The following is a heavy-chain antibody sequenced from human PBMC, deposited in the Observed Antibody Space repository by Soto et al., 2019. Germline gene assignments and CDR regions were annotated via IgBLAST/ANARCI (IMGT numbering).Heavy chain of an antibody. V-gene: IGHV1-2*02. CDR1: GYTFTGYY. D-gene: IGHD3-9*01. CDR3: ARGRYFALYYYYGMDV. J-gene: IGHJ6*02. Sequence: ASVKVSCKASGYTFTGYYMHWVRQAPGQGLEWMGWINPNSGGTNYAQKFQGRVTITRDTSISTAYMELSRLRSDDTAVYYCARGRYFALYYYYGMDVWGQGTTVTVSS. CDR2: INPNSGGT.